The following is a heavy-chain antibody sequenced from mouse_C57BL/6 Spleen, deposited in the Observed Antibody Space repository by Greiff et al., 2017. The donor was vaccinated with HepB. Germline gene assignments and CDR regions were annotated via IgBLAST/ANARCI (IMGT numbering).Heavy chain of an antibody. Sequence: QVQLQQPGAELVKPGASVKLSCKASGYTFTSYWMHWVKQSPGRGLEWIGRIYPNSGGTKYNEKFKSKATLTVDKPSSTAYMQLSSLTSEDSAVYYCARLYYGSSLGAMDYWGQGTSVTVSS. D-gene: IGHD1-1*01. CDR2: IYPNSGGT. CDR1: GYTFTSYW. V-gene: IGHV1-72*01. CDR3: ARLYYGSSLGAMDY. J-gene: IGHJ4*01.